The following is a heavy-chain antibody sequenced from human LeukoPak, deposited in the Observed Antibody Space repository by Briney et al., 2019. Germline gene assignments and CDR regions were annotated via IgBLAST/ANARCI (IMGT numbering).Heavy chain of an antibody. D-gene: IGHD2-21*02. CDR2: INPNSGGT. CDR3: ARDHSYCGGDCYSGYYYYYMDV. Sequence: GASVKVSCKASGYTFTVYYMHWVRQAPGQGLEWMGWINPNSGGTNYAQKLQGRVTMTTDTSTSTAYMELRSLRSDDTAVYYCARDHSYCGGDCYSGYYYYYMDVWGKGTTVTISS. CDR1: GYTFTVYY. J-gene: IGHJ6*03. V-gene: IGHV1-2*02.